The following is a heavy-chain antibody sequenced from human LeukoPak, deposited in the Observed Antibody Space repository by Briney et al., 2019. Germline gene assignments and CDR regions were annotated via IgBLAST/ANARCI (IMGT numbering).Heavy chain of an antibody. Sequence: GESLKISCKGSGYNFTNYWISWVRQMPGKGLEWMGRVDPSDSYTNYSPSFQGHVTISTDKSISTAYLQWNSLKASDTAMYYCARHGRYTAIEYFDYWGQGTLVTVSS. CDR2: VDPSDSYT. CDR3: ARHGRYTAIEYFDY. J-gene: IGHJ4*02. V-gene: IGHV5-10-1*01. D-gene: IGHD5-18*01. CDR1: GYNFTNYW.